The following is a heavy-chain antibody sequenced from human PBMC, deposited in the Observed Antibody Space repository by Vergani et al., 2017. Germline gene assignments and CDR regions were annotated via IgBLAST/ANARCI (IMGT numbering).Heavy chain of an antibody. V-gene: IGHV3-23*04. CDR2: ISGSGGST. CDR1: GFTFSSYA. J-gene: IGHJ2*01. CDR3: AKDVKYCSSTSCYGNWYFDL. Sequence: EVQLVESGGGLVQPGGSLRLSCAASGFTFSSYAMSWVRQAPGKGLEWVSAISGSGGSTYYADSVKGRFTISRDNSKNTLYLQMNSLRAEDTAVYYCAKDVKYCSSTSCYGNWYFDLWGQGTLVTVSS. D-gene: IGHD2-2*01.